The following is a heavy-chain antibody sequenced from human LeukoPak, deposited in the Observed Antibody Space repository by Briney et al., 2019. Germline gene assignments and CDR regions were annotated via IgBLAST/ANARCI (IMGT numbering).Heavy chain of an antibody. CDR2: IKQDGSDK. CDR1: GFTFTKYW. V-gene: IGHV3-7*01. J-gene: IGHJ4*02. CDR3: AREVWGPEY. Sequence: GDSLRLSCAASGFTFTKYWMTWVRQAPGKGLEWVGNIKQDGSDKDYMDSVKGRFTISRDNTKNSVYLQMSSLRAEDTAVYYCAREVWGPEYWGQGTLVTVSS. D-gene: IGHD1-14*01.